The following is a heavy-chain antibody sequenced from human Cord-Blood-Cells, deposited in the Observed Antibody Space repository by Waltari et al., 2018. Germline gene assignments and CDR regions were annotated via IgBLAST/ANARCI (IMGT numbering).Heavy chain of an antibody. CDR3: ARGPSGFWSGYYGSWWFDP. V-gene: IGHV4-34*01. J-gene: IGHJ5*02. D-gene: IGHD3-3*01. Sequence: QVQLQQWGAGLLKPSETLSLTCAVYGGSFSGYYWSWIRQPPGKGLEWIGEINHSGSTNYNPSLKSRVTISVDTSKNQFSLKLSSVTAADTAVYYCARGPSGFWSGYYGSWWFDPWGQGTLVNVSS. CDR2: INHSGST. CDR1: GGSFSGYY.